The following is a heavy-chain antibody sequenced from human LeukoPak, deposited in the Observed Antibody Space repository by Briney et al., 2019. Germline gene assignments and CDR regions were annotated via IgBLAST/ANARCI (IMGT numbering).Heavy chain of an antibody. CDR3: AKEGAVWFGELWNYYMDV. V-gene: IGHV3-48*01. J-gene: IGHJ6*03. Sequence: GGSLRLSCAASGFTFSSYSMNWVRQAPGKGLEWISYISETSSFMYYADSVKGRFTISRDNSKNTLYLQMNSLRAEDTAVYYCAKEGAVWFGELWNYYMDVWGKGTTVTVSS. CDR1: GFTFSSYS. D-gene: IGHD3-10*01. CDR2: ISETSSFM.